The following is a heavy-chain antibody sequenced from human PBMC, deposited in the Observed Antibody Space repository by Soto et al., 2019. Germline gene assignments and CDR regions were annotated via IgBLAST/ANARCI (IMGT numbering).Heavy chain of an antibody. CDR2: IGANGGGT. CDR1: GFTFSSFF. CDR3: ARDTNGDYLGAFDF. Sequence: EVQLLEPGGGLVQPGGSLRLSCAASGFTFSSFFMSWVRQAPGKGLDWVSGIGANGGGTYYADSVKGRFIISRDNSKNTPYLQMHTLSAEDTAVYYCARDTNGDYLGAFDFWGQKTMVTVSS. V-gene: IGHV3-23*01. D-gene: IGHD4-17*01. J-gene: IGHJ3*01.